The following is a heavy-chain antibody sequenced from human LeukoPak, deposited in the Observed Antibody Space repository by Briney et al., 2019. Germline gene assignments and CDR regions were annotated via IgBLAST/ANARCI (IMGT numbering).Heavy chain of an antibody. D-gene: IGHD3-22*01. J-gene: IGHJ4*02. V-gene: IGHV4-39*01. CDR2: VYYSGIT. Sequence: SETLSLTCTVSGGSISSSTTYYWGWIRQPPVKGLAWIGSVYYSGITYYNPSLKSRVTISVDAAKNQFSLKLRSVTAADTAVYYCARSREYFDSSGYYPLVDYWGQGTLVTASS. CDR3: ARSREYFDSSGYYPLVDY. CDR1: GGSISSSTTYY.